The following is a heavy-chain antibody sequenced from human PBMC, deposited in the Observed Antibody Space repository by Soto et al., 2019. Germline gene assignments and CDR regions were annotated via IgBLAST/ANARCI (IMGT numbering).Heavy chain of an antibody. CDR3: AKWDSGYESFDY. CDR1: GFTFSSYG. D-gene: IGHD5-12*01. V-gene: IGHV3-30*18. CDR2: ISYDGSNK. Sequence: QVQLVESGGGVVQPGRSLRLSCAASGFTFSSYGMHWVRQAPGKGLEWVAVISYDGSNKYYADSVKGRFTISRDNSKNTLYLQMNSLRAEDTAVYYCAKWDSGYESFDYWGQGTLVTVSS. J-gene: IGHJ4*02.